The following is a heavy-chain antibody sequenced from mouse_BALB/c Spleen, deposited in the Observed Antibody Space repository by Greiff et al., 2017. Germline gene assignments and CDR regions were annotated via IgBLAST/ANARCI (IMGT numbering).Heavy chain of an antibody. V-gene: IGHV2-6-7*01. CDR2: IWGDGST. CDR1: GFSLTGYG. Sequence: QVQLKESGPGLVAPSQSLSITCTASGFSLTGYGVNWVRQPPGKGLEWLGMIWGDGSTDYNSAPKSRLSISKDNSKSQVFLKMNSLQTDDTARYYCARKDYRYDGYAMDYWGQGTSVTVSS. CDR3: ARKDYRYDGYAMDY. J-gene: IGHJ4*01. D-gene: IGHD2-14*01.